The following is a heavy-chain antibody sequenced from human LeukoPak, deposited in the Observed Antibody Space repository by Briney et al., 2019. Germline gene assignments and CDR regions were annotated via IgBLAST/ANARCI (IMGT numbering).Heavy chain of an antibody. D-gene: IGHD5-12*01. Sequence: SETLSLTCAVYGGSFIGYYWSWIRQPPGKGLEWIGEINHSGSTNYNPSLKSRVTISVDTSKNQFSLKLSSVTAADTAVYYCARGRHIVATIWGQGTLVTVSS. V-gene: IGHV4-34*01. CDR2: INHSGST. CDR1: GGSFIGYY. CDR3: ARGRHIVATI. J-gene: IGHJ4*02.